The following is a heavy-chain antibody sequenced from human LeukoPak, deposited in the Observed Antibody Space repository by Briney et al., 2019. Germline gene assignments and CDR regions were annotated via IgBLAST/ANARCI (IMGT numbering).Heavy chain of an antibody. CDR2: MNPNRGNT. J-gene: IGHJ6*03. Sequence: ASVKVSCKASGYTFTSYDINWVRQATGQGLEWMGWMNPNRGNTGYAQKFQGRVTITRNTSISTAYMELSSLRSEDTAVYYCARVRRISPRKYSSSSEGPMDVWGKGTTVTVSS. CDR3: ARVRRISPRKYSSSSEGPMDV. V-gene: IGHV1-8*03. CDR1: GYTFTSYD. D-gene: IGHD6-6*01.